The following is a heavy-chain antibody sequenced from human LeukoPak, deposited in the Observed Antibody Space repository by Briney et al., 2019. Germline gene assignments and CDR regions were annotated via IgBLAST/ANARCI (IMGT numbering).Heavy chain of an antibody. V-gene: IGHV1-2*02. Sequence: ASVKVSCKASGYTFTGYYMHWVRQAPGQGLEWMGWINPKSGGTNYAQKFQGRVTMTRDTSISTAYMELSRLRSDDTAVYYCARDQATTVTTLYYYYYMDVWGKGTTVTVSS. CDR1: GYTFTGYY. D-gene: IGHD4-11*01. CDR2: INPKSGGT. CDR3: ARDQATTVTTLYYYYYMDV. J-gene: IGHJ6*03.